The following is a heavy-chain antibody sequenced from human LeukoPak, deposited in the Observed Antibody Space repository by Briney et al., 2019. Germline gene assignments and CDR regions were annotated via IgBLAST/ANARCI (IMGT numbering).Heavy chain of an antibody. J-gene: IGHJ3*02. CDR1: GFTFSSYG. CDR3: ARDRRDAFDI. Sequence: PGRSLRLSCAASGFTFSSYGMNWVRQAPGKGLEWVSSISSSSSYIYYADSVKGRFTISRDNARNSLYLQMNSLRAEDTAVYYCARDRRDAFDIWGQGTMVTVSS. V-gene: IGHV3-21*01. CDR2: ISSSSSYI.